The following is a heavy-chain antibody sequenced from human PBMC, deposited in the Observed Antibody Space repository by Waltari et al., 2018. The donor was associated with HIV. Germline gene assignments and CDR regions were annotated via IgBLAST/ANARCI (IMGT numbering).Heavy chain of an antibody. V-gene: IGHV3-7*01. CDR3: AQYNGDGGGFDS. CDR1: GFSFSAYW. Sequence: EVQLVESGGGSVQPGGSLRLSCAASGFSFSAYWMSWVRQAPGKALEWVAIIKQDGGLQYYVDSVRGRFTISRDNAKTSMSLQMNSLRAEDTAVYYCAQYNGDGGGFDSWGQGALVTVSS. D-gene: IGHD3-16*01. CDR2: IKQDGGLQ. J-gene: IGHJ4*02.